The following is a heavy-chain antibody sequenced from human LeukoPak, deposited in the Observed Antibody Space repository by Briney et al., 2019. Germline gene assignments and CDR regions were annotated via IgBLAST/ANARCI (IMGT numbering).Heavy chain of an antibody. CDR1: GGTFSSYA. CDR2: IIPILGIA. D-gene: IGHD3-3*01. V-gene: IGHV1-69*04. CDR3: ASRAPEGRITTDY. Sequence: ASVKVSCKASGGTFSSYAISWVRQAPGQGLEWMGRIIPILGIANYAQKFQGRVTITADKSTSTAYMELSSLRSEDTAVYYCASRAPEGRITTDYWGQGTLVTVSS. J-gene: IGHJ4*02.